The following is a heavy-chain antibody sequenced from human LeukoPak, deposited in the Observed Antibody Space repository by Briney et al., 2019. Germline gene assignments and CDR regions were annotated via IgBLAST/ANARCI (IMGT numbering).Heavy chain of an antibody. CDR1: GYTFTSYA. CDR2: INAGNGNT. Sequence: ASVKVSCKASGYTFTSYAMHWVRQAPGQRLEWMGWINAGNGNTKYSQEFQGRVTITRDTSASTAYMELSSLRSEDMAVYYCARVQVDIVATIYYFDYWGQGTLVTVSS. J-gene: IGHJ4*02. CDR3: ARVQVDIVATIYYFDY. V-gene: IGHV1-3*03. D-gene: IGHD5-12*01.